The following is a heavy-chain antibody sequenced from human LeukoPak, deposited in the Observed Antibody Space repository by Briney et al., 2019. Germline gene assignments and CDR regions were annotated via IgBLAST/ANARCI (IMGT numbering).Heavy chain of an antibody. CDR2: IKPNSGGT. Sequence: ASVKVSCKASGYSFAVYYMHWVRQAHGQGLEWMGWIKPNSGGTRSAQKFQGRVTMTRNTPISTAYMELSSLRSEDTAVYYCARGDTDMASYDYWGQGTLVTVSS. CDR1: GYSFAVYY. D-gene: IGHD5-18*01. CDR3: ARGDTDMASYDY. V-gene: IGHV1-2*02. J-gene: IGHJ4*02.